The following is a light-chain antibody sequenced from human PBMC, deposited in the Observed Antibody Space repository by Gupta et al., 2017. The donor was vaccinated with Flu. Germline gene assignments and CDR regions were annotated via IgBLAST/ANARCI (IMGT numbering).Light chain of an antibody. CDR3: QQRDSSLIT. V-gene: IGKV1-39*01. J-gene: IGKJ4*01. Sequence: DIKMTHSPSSLSASVGERVTITCRASQSISSYLNWYQQKPVKAPKLLIYAASSVQSGVPSRFSGSGSGTDFTLTISRLQPEDFATYYCQQRDSSLITFGGGTKVEIK. CDR2: AAS. CDR1: QSISSY.